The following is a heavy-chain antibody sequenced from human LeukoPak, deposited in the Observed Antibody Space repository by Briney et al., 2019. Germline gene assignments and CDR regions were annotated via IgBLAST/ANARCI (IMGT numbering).Heavy chain of an antibody. J-gene: IGHJ4*02. CDR1: GFTFSTYG. V-gene: IGHV3-30*02. CDR3: AKSAVRGVPVLGN. D-gene: IGHD3-3*01. CDR2: LRYDGSNK. Sequence: GGSLRLSCVASGFTFSTYGMHWVRQATGKGLEWVAFLRYDGSNKFYADSVKGRFTISRDNSKNTLYLQINSLRAEDTAVYYCAKSAVRGVPVLGNWGQGTLVTVSS.